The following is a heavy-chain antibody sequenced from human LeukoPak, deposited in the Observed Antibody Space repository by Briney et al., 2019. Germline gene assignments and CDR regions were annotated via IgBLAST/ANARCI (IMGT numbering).Heavy chain of an antibody. Sequence: GGSLRLSCAASGFTFSSYEMNWVRQAPGKGLEWVSCTSSSGSTIYYADSVKGRFTISRDNAKNSLYLQMNSLRAEDTAVYYCARQYSSSWYAFDYWGQGTLVTVSS. CDR3: ARQYSSSWYAFDY. V-gene: IGHV3-48*03. D-gene: IGHD6-13*01. CDR1: GFTFSSYE. CDR2: TSSSGSTI. J-gene: IGHJ4*02.